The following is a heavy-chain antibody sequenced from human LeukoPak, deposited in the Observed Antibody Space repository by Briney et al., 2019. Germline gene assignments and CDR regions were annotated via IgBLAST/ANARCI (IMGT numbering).Heavy chain of an antibody. Sequence: SETLSLTCTVSGGSISSYYWTWIRQPPGNGLEWIGYIYYTGNTNYNPSLKSRVTISVDTSKNQFSLKLSSVTAADTAVYYCARASYSSGWLPFDYWGQGTLVTVSS. CDR2: IYYTGNT. J-gene: IGHJ4*02. CDR3: ARASYSSGWLPFDY. CDR1: GGSISSYY. V-gene: IGHV4-59*01. D-gene: IGHD6-19*01.